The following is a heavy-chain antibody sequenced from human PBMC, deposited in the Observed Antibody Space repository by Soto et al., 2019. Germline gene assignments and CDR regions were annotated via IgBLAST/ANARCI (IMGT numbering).Heavy chain of an antibody. D-gene: IGHD2-21*02. V-gene: IGHV4-30-4*01. Sequence: SETLSLTCTVSGGSISSNDYYWNWIRQAPGKGPEWIAYIFYSGGTYYNPSFKSRVTISVDTSKNQFSLQLSSVTAADTAVYFCAREDDGGDRDYYGLDVWGQGTTVTVSS. J-gene: IGHJ6*02. CDR1: GGSISSNDYY. CDR2: IFYSGGT. CDR3: AREDDGGDRDYYGLDV.